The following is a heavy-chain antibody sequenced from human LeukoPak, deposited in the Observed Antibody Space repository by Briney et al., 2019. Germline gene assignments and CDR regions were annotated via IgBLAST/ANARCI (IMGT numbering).Heavy chain of an antibody. CDR1: GFTFSSYA. Sequence: PGGSLRLSCAASGFTFSSYAMSWVRQAPGKGLEWVSAISGSGGSTYYADSVKGRFTISRDNSKNTLYLQMNSLRAEDTAVYYCAVYCSGGSCYSYYYYGMDVWGQGTTVTVSS. CDR2: ISGSGGST. D-gene: IGHD2-15*01. V-gene: IGHV3-23*01. J-gene: IGHJ6*02. CDR3: AVYCSGGSCYSYYYYGMDV.